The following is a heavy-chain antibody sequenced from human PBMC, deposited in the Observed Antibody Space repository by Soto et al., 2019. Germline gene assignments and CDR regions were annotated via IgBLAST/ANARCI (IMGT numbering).Heavy chain of an antibody. CDR2: IYYSGST. CDR1: GGSISSGGYY. CDR3: AGYSSRMNDAFDI. J-gene: IGHJ3*02. D-gene: IGHD6-13*01. V-gene: IGHV4-31*03. Sequence: SETLSLTCTVSGGSISSGGYYWSWIRQHPGKGLEWIGYIYYSGSTYYNPSLKSRVTTSVDTSKNQFSLKLSSVTAADTAVYYCAGYSSRMNDAFDIWGQGTMVTVSS.